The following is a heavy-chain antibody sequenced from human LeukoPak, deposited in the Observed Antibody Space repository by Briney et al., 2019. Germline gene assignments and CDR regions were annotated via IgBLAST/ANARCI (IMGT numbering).Heavy chain of an antibody. CDR3: AKGRRIAVAAIPPYDY. V-gene: IGHV3-23*01. CDR1: GFTFSSYA. Sequence: GGSLRLSCAASGFTFSSYAMSWVRQAPGKGLEWVSAISGSGGSTYYADSVKGRFTISRDNSKNTLYLQMNSLRAEDTAVYYCAKGRRIAVAAIPPYDYWDQGTLVTVSS. J-gene: IGHJ4*02. CDR2: ISGSGGST. D-gene: IGHD6-19*01.